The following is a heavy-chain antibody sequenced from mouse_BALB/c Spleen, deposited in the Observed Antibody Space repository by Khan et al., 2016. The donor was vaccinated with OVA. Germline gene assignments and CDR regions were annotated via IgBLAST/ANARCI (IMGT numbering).Heavy chain of an antibody. D-gene: IGHD1-1*01. CDR1: GYTFTNYG. V-gene: IGHV9-3*02. Sequence: QIQLVQSGPELKKPGETVKISCKASGYTFTNYGMNWVKQAPGKGLKWMGWINTNTGEPTYAEEFKGRFAFSLETSASTAYLQLNNLKNEDTATYFCARGNYDGSNSWFAYWGQGTLVTVSA. CDR3: ARGNYDGSNSWFAY. CDR2: INTNTGEP. J-gene: IGHJ3*01.